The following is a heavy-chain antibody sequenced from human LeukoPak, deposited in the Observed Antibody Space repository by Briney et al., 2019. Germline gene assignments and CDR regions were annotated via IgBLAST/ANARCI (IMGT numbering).Heavy chain of an antibody. Sequence: QPGGSLRLSCAASGFTFSSYAMHWVRQAPGKGLEWVAVISYDGSNKYYADSVKGRFTISRDNSKNTLYLQMNSLRAEDTAVYYCAKDRGAVAPYYFDYWGQGTLVTVSS. CDR3: AKDRGAVAPYYFDY. CDR1: GFTFSSYA. J-gene: IGHJ4*02. D-gene: IGHD6-19*01. V-gene: IGHV3-30*04. CDR2: ISYDGSNK.